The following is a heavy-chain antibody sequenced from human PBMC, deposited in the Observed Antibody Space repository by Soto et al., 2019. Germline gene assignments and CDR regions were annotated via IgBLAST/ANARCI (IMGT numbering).Heavy chain of an antibody. CDR3: ASGYRGYYGMDV. D-gene: IGHD1-1*01. V-gene: IGHV1-18*01. J-gene: IGHJ6*02. Sequence: GASVKVSCKASGYTFTSYGISWVRQAPGQGLEWMGWISAYNGNTNYAQKLQGRVTISADKSISTAYLQWSSLKASDTAMYYCASGYRGYYGMDVWGQGTTVTVSS. CDR1: GYTFTSYG. CDR2: ISAYNGNT.